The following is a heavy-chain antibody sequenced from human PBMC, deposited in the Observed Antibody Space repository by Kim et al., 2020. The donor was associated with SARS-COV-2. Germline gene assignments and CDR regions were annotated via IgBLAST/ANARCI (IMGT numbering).Heavy chain of an antibody. J-gene: IGHJ4*02. CDR2: IIPIFGTA. CDR3: ARDRAKFAYGDWPWGSFDY. V-gene: IGHV1-69*13. CDR1: GGTFSSYA. Sequence: SVKVSCKASGGTFSSYAISWVRQAPGQGLEWMGGIIPIFGTANYAQKFQGRVTITADESTSTAYMELSSLRSEDTAVYYCARDRAKFAYGDWPWGSFDYWGQGTLVTVSS. D-gene: IGHD4-17*01.